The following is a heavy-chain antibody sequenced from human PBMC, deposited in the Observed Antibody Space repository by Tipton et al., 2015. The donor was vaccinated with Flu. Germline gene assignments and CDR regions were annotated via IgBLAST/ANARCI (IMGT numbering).Heavy chain of an antibody. V-gene: IGHV1-8*01. CDR1: GHAFSTYD. CDR3: ARGVRDYRTDREMDV. J-gene: IGHJ6*02. Sequence: QLVQSGAEVRKPGASVKVSCKASGHAFSTYDINWVRQAPGQGLEWMGWMNPENGNTGYLRKFQGRVTMTRNTSINTVYMGLRSLRSADTAIYYCARGVRDYRTDREMDVWGQGTTVTVS. CDR2: MNPENGNT. D-gene: IGHD2-21*01.